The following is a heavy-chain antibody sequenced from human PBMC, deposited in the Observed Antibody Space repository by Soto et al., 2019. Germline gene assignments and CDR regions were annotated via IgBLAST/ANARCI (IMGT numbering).Heavy chain of an antibody. Sequence: SVKVSCKASGGTFSSYTISWVRQAPGQGLEWMGRIIPILGIANYAQKFQGRATITADKSTSTAYMELSSLRSEDTAVYYCASGYYDILTGYYVSYFDYWGQGTLVTVSS. CDR1: GGTFSSYT. CDR2: IIPILGIA. J-gene: IGHJ4*02. V-gene: IGHV1-69*02. CDR3: ASGYYDILTGYYVSYFDY. D-gene: IGHD3-9*01.